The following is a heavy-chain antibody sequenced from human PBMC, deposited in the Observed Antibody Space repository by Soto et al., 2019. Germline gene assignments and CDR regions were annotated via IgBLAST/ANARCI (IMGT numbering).Heavy chain of an antibody. Sequence: ASVKVSCKASGGTFSSYAISWVRQAPGQGLEWMGGIIPIFGTANYAQKFQGRVTITADESTSTAYMELSSLRGEDTAVYYCARPLGWRDAFDMWGQGTMVTVSS. D-gene: IGHD6-19*01. CDR1: GGTFSSYA. V-gene: IGHV1-69*13. CDR3: ARPLGWRDAFDM. J-gene: IGHJ3*02. CDR2: IIPIFGTA.